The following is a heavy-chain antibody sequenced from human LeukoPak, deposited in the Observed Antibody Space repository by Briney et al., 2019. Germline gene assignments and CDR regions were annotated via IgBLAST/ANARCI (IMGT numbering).Heavy chain of an antibody. J-gene: IGHJ4*02. V-gene: IGHV3-23*01. Sequence: PGGSLRLSCAASGFTFSSYAITWVRQAPGKGLDWVSGISGGGGSTYYADSVKGRFTISRDNSKNTLYLLMNSLRTEDTAVYYCARGFCSSTNCYQGPFDFWGQGTLVTVSS. CDR3: ARGFCSSTNCYQGPFDF. CDR2: ISGGGGST. CDR1: GFTFSSYA. D-gene: IGHD2-2*01.